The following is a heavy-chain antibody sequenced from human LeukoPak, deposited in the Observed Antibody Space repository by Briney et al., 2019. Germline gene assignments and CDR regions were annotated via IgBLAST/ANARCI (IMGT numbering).Heavy chain of an antibody. CDR2: IYYSGST. CDR3: ARVRAFYGGNSVLNYFDY. V-gene: IGHV4-59*01. D-gene: IGHD4-23*01. Sequence: SETLSLTCTVSGGSISSYYWSWIRQPPGKGLEWIGYIYYSGSTNYNPSLKSRVTISVDTSKNQFSLKLSSVTAADTAVYYCARVRAFYGGNSVLNYFDYRGQGTLVTVSS. J-gene: IGHJ4*02. CDR1: GGSISSYY.